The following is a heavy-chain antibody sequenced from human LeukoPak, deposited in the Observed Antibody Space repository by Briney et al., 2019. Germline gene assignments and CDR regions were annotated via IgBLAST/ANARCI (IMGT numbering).Heavy chain of an antibody. CDR3: TRDVSQSSSWYGEFDY. J-gene: IGHJ4*02. CDR2: INSDGSST. D-gene: IGHD6-13*01. CDR1: GFSFSNHW. V-gene: IGHV3-74*03. Sequence: PGASLRLSCAASGFSFSNHWMHWVRQVPGKGLVWVSRINSDGSSTTYADSVKGRFTISRDNAKNTLYLQMNSLRDEDTAVYYCTRDVSQSSSWYGEFDYWGQGTQVTVSS.